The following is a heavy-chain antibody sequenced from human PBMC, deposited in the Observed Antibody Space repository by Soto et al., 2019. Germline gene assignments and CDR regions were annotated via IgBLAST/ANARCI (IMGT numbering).Heavy chain of an antibody. J-gene: IGHJ4*02. V-gene: IGHV3-23*01. CDR2: ISNSGGGT. D-gene: IGHD1-26*01. CDR1: GFTFSNYV. CDR3: AKEDVGGYYYSGL. Sequence: EVPLLESGGGLVQPGGSLRISCAASGFTFSNYVMSWVRQPPGKGLEWVSSISNSGGGTYYADSVRGRFTISRDNSKNTLYLQMNSLRAEDTAVYYCAKEDVGGYYYSGLWGRGTLVTVSS.